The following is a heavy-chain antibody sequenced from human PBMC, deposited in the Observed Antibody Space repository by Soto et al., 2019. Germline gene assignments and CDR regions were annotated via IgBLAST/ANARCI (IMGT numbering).Heavy chain of an antibody. Sequence: QVELQQWGAGLLKPSETLSLTCAVYGGSLSAYYWNWLRQPPGKGLEWVGEINHRGTASYNPSLKSRVDIAVDTALPQFSLKLRSVTAADTAIYSCAKYQCSPGAFDPWGPGTQVTVSS. V-gene: IGHV4-34*01. CDR1: GGSLSAYY. CDR2: INHRGTA. CDR3: AKYQCSPGAFDP. D-gene: IGHD6-13*01. J-gene: IGHJ5*02.